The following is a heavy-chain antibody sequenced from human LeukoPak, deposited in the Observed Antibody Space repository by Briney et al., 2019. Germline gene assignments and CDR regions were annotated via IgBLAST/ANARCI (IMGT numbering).Heavy chain of an antibody. CDR3: ARSKGIVVVPAAMSY. CDR2: ISSSSSYI. J-gene: IGHJ4*02. V-gene: IGHV3-21*01. D-gene: IGHD2-2*01. CDR1: GFTFSSYS. Sequence: PGGSLRLSCADSGFTFSSYSMNWVRQAPGKGLEWVSSISSSSSYIYYADSVKGRFTISRDNAKNSLYLQMNSLRAEDTAVYYCARSKGIVVVPAAMSYWGQGTLVTVSS.